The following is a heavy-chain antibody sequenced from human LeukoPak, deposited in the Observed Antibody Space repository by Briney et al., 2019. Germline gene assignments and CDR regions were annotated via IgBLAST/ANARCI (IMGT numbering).Heavy chain of an antibody. J-gene: IGHJ5*02. CDR1: GFTFSSYW. Sequence: PGGSLRLSCAASGFTFSSYWMSWVRQAPGKGLEWVANIKQDGSEKYYVDSVKGRFTISRDNAKNSLYLQMNSLRAEDTAVYYCSRDPGRFLPGWFDPWGQGTLVTVSS. CDR3: SRDPGRFLPGWFDP. V-gene: IGHV3-7*01. D-gene: IGHD3-3*01. CDR2: IKQDGSEK.